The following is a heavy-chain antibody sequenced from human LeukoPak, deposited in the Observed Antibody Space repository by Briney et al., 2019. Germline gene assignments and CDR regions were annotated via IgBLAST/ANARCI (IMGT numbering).Heavy chain of an antibody. CDR1: GGSISSYY. CDR3: ARHQAYCGGDCYPLDI. Sequence: PSETLSLTCTVSGGSISSYYWSWIRQPPGKGLVWIGYIYYSGSTNYNPSLKSRVTISVDTSKNQFSLKLSSVTAADTAVYYCARHQAYCGGDCYPLDIWGQGTMVTVSS. CDR2: IYYSGST. D-gene: IGHD2-21*02. J-gene: IGHJ3*02. V-gene: IGHV4-59*08.